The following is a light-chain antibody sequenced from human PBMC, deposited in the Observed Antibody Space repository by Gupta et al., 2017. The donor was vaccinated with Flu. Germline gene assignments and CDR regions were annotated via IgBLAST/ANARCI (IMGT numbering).Light chain of an antibody. Sequence: TSSDVGNYNRVSWYQQSPGTAHKLMIYEVSNRPSGVPDRFSGSKSSNTASLTISGLQAEDDADFYCSSYTTSSTYVFGTGTKVTVL. J-gene: IGLJ1*01. CDR2: EVS. V-gene: IGLV2-18*02. CDR1: SSDVGNYNR. CDR3: SSYTTSSTYV.